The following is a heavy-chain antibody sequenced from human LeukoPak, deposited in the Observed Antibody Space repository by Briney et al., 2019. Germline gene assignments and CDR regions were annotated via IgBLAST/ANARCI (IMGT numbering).Heavy chain of an antibody. J-gene: IGHJ6*02. V-gene: IGHV4-39*01. CDR1: GGSISSSSYY. CDR3: ASGFGYKDGMDV. CDR2: IYYSGST. Sequence: SEALSLTCTVSGGSISSSSYYWGWIRQPPGKGLEWIGSIYYSGSTYYNPSLKSRVTISVDTSKNQFPLKLSSVTAADTAVYYCASGFGYKDGMDVWGQGTTVTVSS. D-gene: IGHD5-18*01.